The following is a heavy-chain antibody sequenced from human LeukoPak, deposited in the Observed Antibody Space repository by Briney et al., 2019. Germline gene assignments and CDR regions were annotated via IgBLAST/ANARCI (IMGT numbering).Heavy chain of an antibody. Sequence: SVKVSCKASGGTFSSYAISWVRQAPGQGLEWMGGIIPIFGTANYAQKFQGRVPITADKSTSTAYMELSSLRSEDTAVYYCARAFGWLLQDYYYYGMDVWGKGTTVTVSS. J-gene: IGHJ6*04. D-gene: IGHD3-22*01. CDR2: IIPIFGTA. CDR1: GGTFSSYA. CDR3: ARAFGWLLQDYYYYGMDV. V-gene: IGHV1-69*06.